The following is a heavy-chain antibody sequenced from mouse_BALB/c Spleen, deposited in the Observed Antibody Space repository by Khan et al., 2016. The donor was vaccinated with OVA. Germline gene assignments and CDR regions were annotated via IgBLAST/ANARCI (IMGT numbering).Heavy chain of an antibody. CDR3: ARQPYYHYNIMDY. CDR2: IWSDGST. V-gene: IGHV2-6-1*01. D-gene: IGHD2-10*01. CDR1: GFSLTNYG. Sequence: VKLLESGPGLAAPSQSLSITYTISGFSLTNYGVHWVRQPPGKGLEWLVVIWSDGSTNYNSVLKSRLTITKDNSQSQVFLKMNSLQTDDTAIYFCARQPYYHYNIMDYWGQGTSVTVSS. J-gene: IGHJ4*01.